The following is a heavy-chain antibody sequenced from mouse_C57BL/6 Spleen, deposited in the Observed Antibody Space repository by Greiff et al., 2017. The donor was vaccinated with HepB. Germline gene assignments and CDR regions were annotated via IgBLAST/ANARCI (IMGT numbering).Heavy chain of an antibody. V-gene: IGHV1-52*01. Sequence: QVQLKQPGAELVRPGSSVKLSCKASGYTFTSYWMHWVKQRPIQGLEWIGNIDPSDSETHYNQKFKDKATLTVDKSSSTAYMQLSSLTSEDSAVYYCARGGGWDYYASGDYWGQGTTLTVSS. D-gene: IGHD1-1*01. CDR3: ARGGGWDYYASGDY. CDR2: IDPSDSET. J-gene: IGHJ2*01. CDR1: GYTFTSYW.